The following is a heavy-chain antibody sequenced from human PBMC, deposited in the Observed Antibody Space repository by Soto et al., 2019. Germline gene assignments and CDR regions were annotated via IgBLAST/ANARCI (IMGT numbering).Heavy chain of an antibody. CDR3: ASPDFHRDYGMDV. J-gene: IGHJ6*02. V-gene: IGHV1-18*01. CDR2: ISAYNGNT. D-gene: IGHD3-3*01. Sequence: QVQLVQSGAEVKKPGASVKVSCKASGYTFTSYGISWVRQAPGQGLEWMGWISAYNGNTNYAQKLQGRVTMTTDTXTRTAYMELRSLRSDDTAVYYCASPDFHRDYGMDVWGQGTTVTVSS. CDR1: GYTFTSYG.